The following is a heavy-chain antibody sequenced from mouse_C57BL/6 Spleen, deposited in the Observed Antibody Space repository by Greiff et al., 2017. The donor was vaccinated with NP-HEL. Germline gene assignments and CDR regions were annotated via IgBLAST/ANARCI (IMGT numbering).Heavy chain of an antibody. D-gene: IGHD1-1*01. Sequence: VQLQQPGAELVRPGTSVKLSCKASGYTFTSYWMHWVKQRPGQGLEWIGVIDPYDSYTNYNQKFKGKATLTVDTSSSTAYMQLSSLTSEDSAVYYCARYHYYGSPYFDYWGQGTTLTVSS. CDR1: GYTFTSYW. CDR2: IDPYDSYT. J-gene: IGHJ2*01. V-gene: IGHV1-59*01. CDR3: ARYHYYGSPYFDY.